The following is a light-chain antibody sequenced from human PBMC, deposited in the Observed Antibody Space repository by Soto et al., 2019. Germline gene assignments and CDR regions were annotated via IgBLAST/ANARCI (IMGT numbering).Light chain of an antibody. J-gene: IGKJ4*02. Sequence: DIQMTQSPSSVSASVGDRISITCRASQDILSWLVWYQQKPGKPPKLLIYAGSTLLSGVPSRFRGSGSGTDFTLTISNLQPEDFATYFCQQANTFPLTFGGGTKIEIK. CDR1: QDILSW. V-gene: IGKV1-12*01. CDR2: AGS. CDR3: QQANTFPLT.